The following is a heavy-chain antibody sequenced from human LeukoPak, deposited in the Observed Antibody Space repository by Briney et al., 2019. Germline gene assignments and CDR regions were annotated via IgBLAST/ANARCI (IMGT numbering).Heavy chain of an antibody. CDR2: INAGNGNT. CDR3: ARDLTALDYGDYYNWFDP. D-gene: IGHD4-17*01. V-gene: IGHV1-3*01. J-gene: IGHJ5*02. CDR1: GYTFTSYA. Sequence: ASVKVSCKASGYTFTSYAMHWERQAPGQRLEWMGWINAGNGNTKYLQKFQGRVTITRDTSASTAYMELSSLRSEDTAVYYCARDLTALDYGDYYNWFDPWGQGTLVTVSS.